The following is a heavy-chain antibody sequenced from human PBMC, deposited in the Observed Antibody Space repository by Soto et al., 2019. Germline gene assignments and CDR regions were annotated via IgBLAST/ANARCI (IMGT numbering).Heavy chain of an antibody. Sequence: QVQLQESGPGLVKPSQTLSLTCTVSGGSFNSGSYYWSWIRQHPGKGLEWLGYIYHSGGTYSSSSLESRISMSVDTSKNQFSLRLTAVTAADTAVYFCARLIVVVTTASSFDNWGQGTLVTVSS. V-gene: IGHV4-31*03. D-gene: IGHD2-21*02. CDR3: ARLIVVVTTASSFDN. CDR2: IYHSGGT. J-gene: IGHJ4*02. CDR1: GGSFNSGSYY.